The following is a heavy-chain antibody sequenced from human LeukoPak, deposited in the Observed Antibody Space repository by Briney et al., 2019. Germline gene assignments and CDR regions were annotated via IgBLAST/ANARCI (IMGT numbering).Heavy chain of an antibody. V-gene: IGHV4-30-2*01. CDR1: XXXXGXXDYX. CDR2: IYHSGST. CDR3: ARGGVGATTLWG. J-gene: IGHJ4*02. Sequence: QTLSLTCAXXXXXXGXXDYXXXWXRQXXXXGLXXIGYIYHSGSTYYNPSLKSRVTISVDRSKNQFSLKLSSVTAADTAVYYCARGGVGATTLWGWGQGTLVTVSS. D-gene: IGHD1-26*01.